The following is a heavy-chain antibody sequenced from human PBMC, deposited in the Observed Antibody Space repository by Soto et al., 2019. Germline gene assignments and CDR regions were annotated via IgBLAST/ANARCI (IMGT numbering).Heavy chain of an antibody. CDR3: ARDRGYDAHDYYYNAMDV. CDR1: GFTFRTYT. J-gene: IGHJ6*01. Sequence: EVQLVASGGGLVKPGGSLRLSCISSGFTFRTYTMNWVRQAPGKGLEWVSGIRGFSPYTFYAESVKGRFTISRDNAKNSLYLQMNSLRAEDTAVYYCARDRGYDAHDYYYNAMDVWGQGPTVTVSS. CDR2: IRGFSPYT. D-gene: IGHD3-10*01. V-gene: IGHV3-21*01.